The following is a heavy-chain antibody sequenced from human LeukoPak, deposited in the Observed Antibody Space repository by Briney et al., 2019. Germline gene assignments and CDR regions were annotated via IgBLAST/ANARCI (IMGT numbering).Heavy chain of an antibody. CDR3: AKLDYGDYHFDY. Sequence: PGGSLRLSCAASGFTFSSYAMSWVREPPGKGLEWVSAISGSGGSTYYADSVKGRFTISRDNSKNTLYLQMNSLRAEDTAVYYCAKLDYGDYHFDYWGQGTLVTVSS. D-gene: IGHD4-17*01. J-gene: IGHJ4*02. CDR1: GFTFSSYA. V-gene: IGHV3-23*01. CDR2: ISGSGGST.